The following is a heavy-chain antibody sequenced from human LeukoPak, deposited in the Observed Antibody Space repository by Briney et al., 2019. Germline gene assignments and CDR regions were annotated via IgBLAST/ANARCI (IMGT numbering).Heavy chain of an antibody. V-gene: IGHV1-8*03. D-gene: IGHD1-26*01. CDR1: GYTFTNFA. Sequence: ASVKVSCKTSGYTFTNFAINSVRQPSGHGLEWMGLMNTNSGNTGYEQKFQGRVTITRNTSISTAYMEMSSLRSEDTAVYYCARAPSWSYNRYYYYYVDVWGRGTTVTVSS. CDR3: ARAPSWSYNRYYYYYVDV. CDR2: MNTNSGNT. J-gene: IGHJ6*03.